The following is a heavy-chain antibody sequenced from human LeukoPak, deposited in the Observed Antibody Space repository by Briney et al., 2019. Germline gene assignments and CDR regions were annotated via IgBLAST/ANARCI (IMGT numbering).Heavy chain of an antibody. D-gene: IGHD1-26*01. CDR2: ISSSGANT. CDR3: AKVKVGAPVPWGYFDY. CDR1: GFIFSNYA. Sequence: GGSLRLSCVVSGFIFSNYALSWVRQAPGKGLDWVSAISSSGANTYYPGSVKGRFTISRDNSKNTLYLQMNSLRAEDTAVYYCAKVKVGAPVPWGYFDYWGQGTLVTVSS. J-gene: IGHJ4*02. V-gene: IGHV3-23*01.